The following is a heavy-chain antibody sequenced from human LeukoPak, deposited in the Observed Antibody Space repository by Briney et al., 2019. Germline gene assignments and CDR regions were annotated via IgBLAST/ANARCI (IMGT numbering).Heavy chain of an antibody. V-gene: IGHV4-39*07. J-gene: IGHJ6*03. Sequence: SETLSLTCTVSGGSISSSNYYWGWIRQPPGKGLEWIGSIYYSGSTYYNPSLKSRVTISVDTSKNQFSLKLSSVTAADTAVYYCARAEWRGYYYYMDVWGKGTTVTVSS. CDR3: ARAEWRGYYYYMDV. CDR2: IYYSGST. CDR1: GGSISSSNYY. D-gene: IGHD3-3*01.